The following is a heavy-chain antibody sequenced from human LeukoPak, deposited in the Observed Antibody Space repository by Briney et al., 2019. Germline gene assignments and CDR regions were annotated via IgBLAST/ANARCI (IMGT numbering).Heavy chain of an antibody. V-gene: IGHV4-59*01. D-gene: IGHD3-3*01. J-gene: IGHJ4*02. CDR2: IYYSGST. CDR1: GGSISSYY. CDR3: SGTYYHFWSGYSRGYYFDY. Sequence: PSETLSLTCTVSGGSISSYYWSWIRQPPGKGLEWIGYIYYSGSTNYNPSLKSRVTISVDTSKNQFSLKLSSVTAADTVVYYCSGTYYHFWSGYSRGYYFDYWGQGTLLTVSS.